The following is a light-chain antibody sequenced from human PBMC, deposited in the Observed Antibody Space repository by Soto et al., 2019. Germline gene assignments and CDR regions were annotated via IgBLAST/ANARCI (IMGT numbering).Light chain of an antibody. Sequence: EIVLTQSPATLSLSPGERATLSCRASQSVSSYLAWYQQKPGQAPRLLIYDASNRATGIPARFSGSGSGTDFTLTISSLEPEDFADYYCQQRSNWPPENTFGQGTKLEIK. CDR3: QQRSNWPPENT. CDR1: QSVSSY. CDR2: DAS. J-gene: IGKJ2*01. V-gene: IGKV3-11*01.